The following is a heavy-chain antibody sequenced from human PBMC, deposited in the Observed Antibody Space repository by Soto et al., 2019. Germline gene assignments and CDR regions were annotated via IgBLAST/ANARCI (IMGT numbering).Heavy chain of an antibody. CDR1: GFTFSNAW. Sequence: PGGSLRLSCAASGFTFSNAWMNWVRQAPGKGLEWVGRIKSKTDGGTTDYAAPVKGRFTISRDDSKNTLYLQMNSLKTEDTAVYYCTTEVLAAAGTPTPKYNWFDPWGQGTLVTVSS. V-gene: IGHV3-15*07. CDR3: TTEVLAAAGTPTPKYNWFDP. D-gene: IGHD6-13*01. J-gene: IGHJ5*02. CDR2: IKSKTDGGTT.